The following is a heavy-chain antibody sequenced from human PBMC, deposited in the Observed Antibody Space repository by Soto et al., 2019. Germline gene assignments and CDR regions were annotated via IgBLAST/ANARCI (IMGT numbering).Heavy chain of an antibody. CDR3: ARLRFWSVQFDY. D-gene: IGHD3-3*01. V-gene: IGHV4-59*01. J-gene: IGHJ4*02. Sequence: SETLSLTCTVPGGSISSYYWSWIRQPPGKGLEWIGYIYYSGSTNYNPSLKSRVTISVDTSKNQFSLKLSSVTAADTAVYYCARLRFWSVQFDYWGQGTLVTVSS. CDR2: IYYSGST. CDR1: GGSISSYY.